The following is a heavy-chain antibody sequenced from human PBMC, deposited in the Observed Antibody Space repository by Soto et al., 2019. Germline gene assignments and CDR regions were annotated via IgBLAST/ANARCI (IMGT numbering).Heavy chain of an antibody. CDR3: SRCAGSYCIDV. CDR1: GFTFSDST. J-gene: IGHJ6*02. D-gene: IGHD3-10*02. Sequence: EVQLVESGGGLVQPGGSLKVSCAASGFTFSDSTIHWVRQASGKGLEWVGRIRSEVYSYATVCAASVEDRFTISRDESKITAYLQMNSLKIMYTAVYYCSRCAGSYCIDVWGQGTTVTVCS. V-gene: IGHV3-73*02. CDR2: IRSEVYSYAT.